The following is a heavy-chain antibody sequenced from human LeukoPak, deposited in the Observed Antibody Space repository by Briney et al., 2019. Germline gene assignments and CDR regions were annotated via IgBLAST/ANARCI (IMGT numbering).Heavy chain of an antibody. Sequence: GGSLRLSCAASGFTFDDYAMHWVRQAPGKGLEWVGFIRSKAYGGTTEYAASVKGRFTISRDDSKSIAYLQMNSLKTEDTAVYYCTTQRRRGGTTSSWYFDLWGRGTLVTVSS. CDR1: GFTFDDYA. D-gene: IGHD1-26*01. CDR3: TTQRRRGGTTSSWYFDL. J-gene: IGHJ2*01. CDR2: IRSKAYGGTT. V-gene: IGHV3-49*04.